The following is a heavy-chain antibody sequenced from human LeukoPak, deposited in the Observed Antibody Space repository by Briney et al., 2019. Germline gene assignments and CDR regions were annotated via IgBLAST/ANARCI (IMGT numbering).Heavy chain of an antibody. CDR3: TRDPGRCTSTSCYPDY. CDR2: ISGSSGII. J-gene: IGHJ4*02. CDR1: GFTFNTYT. D-gene: IGHD2-2*01. Sequence: PGGSLRLSCAASGFTFNTYTMNWVRQAPGKGLEWVSYISGSSGIIDYADSVKGRFTISRDNAKNSMYLQMNSLRAEDTAVYYCTRDPGRCTSTSCYPDYWGQGTLVTVSS. V-gene: IGHV3-48*04.